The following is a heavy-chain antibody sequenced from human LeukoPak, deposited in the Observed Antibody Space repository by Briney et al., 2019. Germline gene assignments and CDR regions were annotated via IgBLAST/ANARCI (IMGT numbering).Heavy chain of an antibody. CDR2: IKPSDGST. Sequence: ASVKVSCKASGYTFTGYYMHWVRQAPGQGLEWMGIIKPSDGSTSYGQKLQGRVTMTRDMSTSTVYMELSSLRSGDTAVYYCTTRTTVTTTGFFASWGQGTLVTVSS. J-gene: IGHJ4*02. CDR3: TTRTTVTTTGFFAS. V-gene: IGHV1-46*04. D-gene: IGHD4-17*01. CDR1: GYTFTGYY.